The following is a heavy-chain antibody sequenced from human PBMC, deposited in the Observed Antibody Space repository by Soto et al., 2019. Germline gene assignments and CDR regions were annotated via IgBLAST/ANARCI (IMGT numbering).Heavy chain of an antibody. J-gene: IGHJ6*03. D-gene: IGHD2-2*01. CDR2: IIPILGIA. Sequence: ASVKVSCKASGGTFSSYTISWVRQAPGQGLEWMGRIIPILGIANYAQKFQGRVTITADKSTSTAYMELSSLRSEDTAVYYCASQGYCSSTSCYGNFPKDYYYYYMDVWGKGTTVTVSS. V-gene: IGHV1-69*02. CDR3: ASQGYCSSTSCYGNFPKDYYYYYMDV. CDR1: GGTFSSYT.